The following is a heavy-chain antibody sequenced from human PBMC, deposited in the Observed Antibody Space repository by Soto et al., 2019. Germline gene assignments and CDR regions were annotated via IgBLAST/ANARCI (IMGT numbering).Heavy chain of an antibody. J-gene: IGHJ6*02. CDR2: ISGRGGST. Sequence: EVQLLESGGGLVQPGGSLRLSCAASGFTFSTYAMSWVRQPPGKGLEWVSAISGRGGSTYYADSVKGRFTFSRDNSKNTLYLKMNGLRAADTAVYYGAKEVRGPQSFYGMDVWGQGTTVTVSS. CDR3: AKEVRGPQSFYGMDV. V-gene: IGHV3-23*01. CDR1: GFTFSTYA.